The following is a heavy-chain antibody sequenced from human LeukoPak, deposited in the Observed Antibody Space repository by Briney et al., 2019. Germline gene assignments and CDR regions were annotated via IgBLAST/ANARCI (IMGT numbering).Heavy chain of an antibody. CDR2: MNPNSGNT. J-gene: IGHJ5*02. CDR3: ARGGSCSGGSCYELTNWFDP. V-gene: IGHV1-8*01. Sequence: GASVTVSCKASGYTFTSYDINWVRQATGQGLEWMGWMNPNSGNTGYAQKFQGRVTMTRNTSISTAYMELSSLRSEDTAVYYCARGGSCSGGSCYELTNWFDPWGQGTLVTVSS. CDR1: GYTFTSYD. D-gene: IGHD2-15*01.